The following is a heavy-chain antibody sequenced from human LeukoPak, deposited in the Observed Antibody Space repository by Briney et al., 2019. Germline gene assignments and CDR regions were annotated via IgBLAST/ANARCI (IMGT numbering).Heavy chain of an antibody. Sequence: SETLSLTCTVSGDSISSGSYYWSWIRQPAAKGLEWIGRIYNRGSTNYNPSLKSRVTISVDTSKNQFSLKLSSVTAADTAVYYCARTPRGRISEPSDYWGQGTLVTVSS. CDR3: ARTPRGRISEPSDY. D-gene: IGHD1-26*01. CDR2: IYNRGST. CDR1: GDSISSGSYY. J-gene: IGHJ4*02. V-gene: IGHV4-61*10.